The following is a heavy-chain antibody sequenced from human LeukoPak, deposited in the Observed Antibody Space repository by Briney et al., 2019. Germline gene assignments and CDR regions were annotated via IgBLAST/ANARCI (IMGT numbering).Heavy chain of an antibody. CDR1: GFTLSSYS. V-gene: IGHV3-21*01. CDR3: ARERRVAGTPYFDY. Sequence: GGSLRLSCAASGFTLSSYSMNWVRQAPGKGLEWVSSISSSSSYIYYADSVKGRFTISRDNAKNSLYLQMNSLRAEDTAVYYCARERRVAGTPYFDYWGQGTLVTVSS. CDR2: ISSSSSYI. D-gene: IGHD6-19*01. J-gene: IGHJ4*02.